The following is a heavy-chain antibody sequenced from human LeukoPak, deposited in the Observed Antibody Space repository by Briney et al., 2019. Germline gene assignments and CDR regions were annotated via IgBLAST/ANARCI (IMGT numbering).Heavy chain of an antibody. CDR1: GYGFTSYW. CDR2: IDPSDSYT. V-gene: IGHV5-10-1*01. D-gene: IGHD6-13*01. J-gene: IGHJ6*02. Sequence: GESLRISCKGSGYGFTSYWISWVRQMPGKGLEWMGRIDPSDSYTNYSPSFQGHVTISADKSISTAYLQWSSLKASDTAMYYCARLIAAGSDYYYYYGMDVWGQGTTVTVSS. CDR3: ARLIAAGSDYYYYYGMDV.